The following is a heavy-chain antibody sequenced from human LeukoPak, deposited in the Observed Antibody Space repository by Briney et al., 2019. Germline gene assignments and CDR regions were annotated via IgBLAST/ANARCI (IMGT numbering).Heavy chain of an antibody. J-gene: IGHJ3*02. Sequence: SETLSLTCTVSGGSISSYYWSWIRQPPGKGLEWIGEINHSGSTNYNPSLKSRVTISVDTSKNQFSLKLSSVTAADTAVYYCARGDYYDSSGFGIPPDAFDIWGQGTMVTVSS. CDR1: GGSISSYY. V-gene: IGHV4-34*01. CDR2: INHSGST. D-gene: IGHD3-22*01. CDR3: ARGDYYDSSGFGIPPDAFDI.